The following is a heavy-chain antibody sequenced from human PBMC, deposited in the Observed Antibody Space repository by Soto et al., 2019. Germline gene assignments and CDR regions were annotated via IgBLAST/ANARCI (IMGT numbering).Heavy chain of an antibody. CDR3: ASRRRGARGVDV. CDR1: GGSFSSPF. J-gene: IGHJ6*02. CDR2: IDYLGST. V-gene: IGHV4-34*01. Sequence: QVQLQQWGAGLLKPSETLSLTCAVYGGSFSSPFWTWIRQTPGEGLEWIGEIDYLGSTKYNPSLLGRVTISVDSSKNQFVLNLKSVTAADTAVYYCASRRRGARGVDVWGQGTTVNVSS.